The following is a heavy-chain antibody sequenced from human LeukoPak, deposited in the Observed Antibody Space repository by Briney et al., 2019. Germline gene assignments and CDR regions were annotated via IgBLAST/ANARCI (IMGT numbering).Heavy chain of an antibody. D-gene: IGHD5-12*01. CDR3: ARELGYTGYGRAYYGMDV. V-gene: IGHV3-53*04. J-gene: IGHJ6*02. CDR2: IYSGGST. CDR1: GFTVSSKY. Sequence: GGSLRLSCAASGFTVSSKYMSWVRQAPGKGLEWVSVIYSGGSTYYADSVKGRFTISRHNAKNTLYLQMNSLGAEDTAVYYCARELGYTGYGRAYYGMDVWGQGTTVTVSS.